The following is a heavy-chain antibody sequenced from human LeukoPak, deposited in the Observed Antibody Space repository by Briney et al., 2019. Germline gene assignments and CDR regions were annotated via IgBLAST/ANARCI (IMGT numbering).Heavy chain of an antibody. CDR2: ISGSGGST. V-gene: IGHV3-23*01. CDR1: GFTFSSYA. J-gene: IGHJ4*02. D-gene: IGHD3-3*01. CDR3: AKGFWSGFGYFDC. Sequence: PGGSLRLSCAASGFTFSSYAMSWVRQAPGKGLEWVSAISGSGGSTYYADSVKGRFTISRDNSKNTLYLQMSTLRPEDTAVYYCAKGFWSGFGYFDCWGQGTLVTVSS.